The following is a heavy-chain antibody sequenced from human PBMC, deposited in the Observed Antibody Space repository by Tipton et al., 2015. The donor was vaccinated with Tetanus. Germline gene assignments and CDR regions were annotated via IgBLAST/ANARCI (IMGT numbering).Heavy chain of an antibody. CDR3: ANRGGYNFIGSFDV. CDR1: GDPISSDTHY. D-gene: IGHD5-24*01. CDR2: VDHTGHL. J-gene: IGHJ3*01. Sequence: TLSLTCDVSGDPISSDTHYWAWIRQSPGNEMEWLGSVDHTGHLFDNPSLRGRVTMSVHKSTNHISLHVASLTAADSGVYYCANRGGYNFIGSFDVWGQGTVVTVSS. V-gene: IGHV4-39*01.